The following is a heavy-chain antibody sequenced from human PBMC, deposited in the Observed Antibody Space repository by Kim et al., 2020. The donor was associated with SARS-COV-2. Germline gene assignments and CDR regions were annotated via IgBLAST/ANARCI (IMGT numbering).Heavy chain of an antibody. Sequence: GGSLRLSCAASGFTFSGSAMHWVRQASGKGLEWVGRIRSKANSYATAYAASVKGRFTISRDDSKNTAYLQMNSLKTEDTAVYYCTRHYYGSGSSHDYWGQGTLVTVSS. CDR3: TRHYYGSGSSHDY. CDR1: GFTFSGSA. CDR2: IRSKANSYAT. V-gene: IGHV3-73*01. D-gene: IGHD3-10*01. J-gene: IGHJ4*02.